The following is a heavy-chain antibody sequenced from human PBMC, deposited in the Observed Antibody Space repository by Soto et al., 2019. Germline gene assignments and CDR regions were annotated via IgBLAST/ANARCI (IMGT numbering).Heavy chain of an antibody. D-gene: IGHD3-3*01. CDR1: GYTFTSYN. V-gene: IGHV1-8*01. Sequence: ASVKVSCKASGYTFTSYNINWVRQAPGQGLEWVAGSNSNSGNSDHAQKFQGRLTVTRDTSISTAYMELSSLRSDDTAVYYCVLPGVFDHWGPGNLVTVSS. CDR3: VLPGVFDH. J-gene: IGHJ5*02. CDR2: SNSNSGNS.